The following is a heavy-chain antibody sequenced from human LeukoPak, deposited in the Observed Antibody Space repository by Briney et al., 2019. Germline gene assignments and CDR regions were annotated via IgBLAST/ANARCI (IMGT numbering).Heavy chain of an antibody. CDR3: ATIAAAGDRPYYYYYMDV. CDR2: IYTSGST. CDR1: GGSISSGSYY. V-gene: IGHV4-61*02. Sequence: SETLSLTCTVSGGSISSGSYYWSWFRQPAGKGLEWIGRIYTSGSTNYNPSLKSRVTISVDTSKNQFSLKLSSVTAADTAVYYCATIAAAGDRPYYYYYMDVWGKGTTVTVSS. D-gene: IGHD6-13*01. J-gene: IGHJ6*03.